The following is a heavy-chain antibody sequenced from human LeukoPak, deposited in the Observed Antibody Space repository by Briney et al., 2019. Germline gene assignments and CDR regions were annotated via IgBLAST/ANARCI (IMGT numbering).Heavy chain of an antibody. D-gene: IGHD6-19*01. CDR3: ARVNVMGSSCWYRGGNG. CDR1: GFTFSSYA. CDR2: ISYDGSNK. Sequence: GGSLRLSCAASGFTFSSYAMHWVRQAPGKGLEWVAVISYDGSNKYYADSVKGRFTISRDNSKNTLYLQMNSLRAEDTAVYYCARVNVMGSSCWYRGGNGWGQGTLVNGSS. V-gene: IGHV3-30*04. J-gene: IGHJ4*02.